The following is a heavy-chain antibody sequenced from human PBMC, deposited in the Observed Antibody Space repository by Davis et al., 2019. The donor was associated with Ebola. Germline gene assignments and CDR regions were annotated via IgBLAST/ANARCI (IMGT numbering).Heavy chain of an antibody. CDR2: IYYSGST. V-gene: IGHV4-59*11. J-gene: IGHJ2*01. CDR3: ARGRRPPNWHFDL. Sequence: SETLSLTCTVSGGSISSHYWSWFRQPPGKGLEWIGYIYYSGSTNYNPSLKSRVTISIDTSKNQFSLKLSSVTAADTAVYYCARGRRPPNWHFDLWGRGTLVIVSS. CDR1: GGSISSHY.